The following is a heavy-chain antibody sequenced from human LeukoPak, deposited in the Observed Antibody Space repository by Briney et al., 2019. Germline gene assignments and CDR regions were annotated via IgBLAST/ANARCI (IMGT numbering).Heavy chain of an antibody. V-gene: IGHV3-23*01. J-gene: IGHJ4*02. D-gene: IGHD5-24*01. CDR2: ISGSGGST. CDR3: AKALGERWVQYPIDF. Sequence: QTGGSLRLSCAASGFSFSDYAMSWVRQAPGKGLEWVSVISGSGGSTYYADSVKGRFTISRDNSKNTLYLQMNSLRAEDTAVFYCAKALGERWVQYPIDFWGQGTLVTVSS. CDR1: GFSFSDYA.